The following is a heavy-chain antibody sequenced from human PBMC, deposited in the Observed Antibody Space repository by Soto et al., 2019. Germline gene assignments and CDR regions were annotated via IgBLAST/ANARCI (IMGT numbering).Heavy chain of an antibody. CDR3: AKDIDVAAAAYYFDY. D-gene: IGHD6-13*01. CDR2: ISYDGGDK. CDR1: GFTFSSYG. J-gene: IGHJ4*02. V-gene: IGHV3-30*18. Sequence: PGGSLRLSCTASGFTFSSYGMHWVRQAPGKGLEWVAVISYDGGDKKYVDSVKGRFTISRDNSRNTLYLQMKSLRGEDTAVYHCAKDIDVAAAAYYFDYWGQGTIVTVYS.